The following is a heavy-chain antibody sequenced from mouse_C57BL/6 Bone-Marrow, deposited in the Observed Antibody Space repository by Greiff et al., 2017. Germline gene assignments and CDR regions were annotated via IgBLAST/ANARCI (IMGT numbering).Heavy chain of an antibody. CDR2: IYPGSGST. Sequence: QVQLQQPGAELVKPGASVQMSCKASGYTFTSYWIPWVKQRPGQGLEWIGDIYPGSGSTNYNEKFKSKATLTVDTSSSTAYMQLSSRTSEDSAVYYCARPQFAYWGQGTLVTVSA. CDR3: ARPQFAY. V-gene: IGHV1-55*01. CDR1: GYTFTSYW. J-gene: IGHJ3*01.